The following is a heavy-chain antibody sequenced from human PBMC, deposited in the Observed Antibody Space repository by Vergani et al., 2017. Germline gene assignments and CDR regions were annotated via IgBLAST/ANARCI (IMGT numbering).Heavy chain of an antibody. CDR3: TRARKFRFGMVWENGFDP. D-gene: IGHD3-3*01. Sequence: EVELVESGGGLVQPGGSLRLFCAASGFTFNEYWMHWARQVPGKGLVWVSGMNGDGDTISYVDSVKGRFTISRNNAKNTLFLQMNSLRAEDTAVYYWTRARKFRFGMVWENGFDPWGQGTLVTVSS. J-gene: IGHJ5*02. CDR2: MNGDGDTI. V-gene: IGHV3-74*01. CDR1: GFTFNEYW.